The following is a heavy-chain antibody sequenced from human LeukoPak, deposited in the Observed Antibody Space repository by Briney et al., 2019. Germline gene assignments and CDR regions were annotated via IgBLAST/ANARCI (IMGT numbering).Heavy chain of an antibody. D-gene: IGHD3-3*01. CDR2: INHSGSA. V-gene: IGHV4-34*01. CDR3: ARGPLRSGYYRPNWFDP. Sequence: SETLSLTCTVSGGSISSYYWSWIRQPPGKGLEWIGEINHSGSANYNPSLKSRVTISVDTSKNQFSLKLTSVTAADTAVYYCARGPLRSGYYRPNWFDPWGQGTLVTVSS. J-gene: IGHJ5*02. CDR1: GGSISSYY.